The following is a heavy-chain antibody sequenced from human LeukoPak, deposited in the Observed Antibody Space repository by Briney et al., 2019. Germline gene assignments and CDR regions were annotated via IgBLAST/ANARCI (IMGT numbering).Heavy chain of an antibody. CDR3: ATLWFGELWEGLDAFDI. CDR1: GFTVSSNY. V-gene: IGHV3-53*01. J-gene: IGHJ3*02. Sequence: GGSLRLSCAASGFTVSSNYMSWVRQAPGKGLEWVSVIYSGGSTYYADPVKGRFTISRDNSKNTLYLQMNSLRAEDTAVYYCATLWFGELWEGLDAFDIWGQGTMVTVSS. CDR2: IYSGGST. D-gene: IGHD3-10*01.